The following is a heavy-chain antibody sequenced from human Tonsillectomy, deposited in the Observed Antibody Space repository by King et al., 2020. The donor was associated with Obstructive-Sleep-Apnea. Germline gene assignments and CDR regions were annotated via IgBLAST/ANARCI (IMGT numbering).Heavy chain of an antibody. J-gene: IGHJ4*02. Sequence: QLQESGPGLVKPSGTLSLTCAVSGVSISSSNWWSWVRQPPGKGLEWIGEISHSGSTNYNPSLKSRVTISVDKSKNQFSLKLSSVTAADTAVYYCARGEVADTAYYFDYWGQGTLVTVSS. V-gene: IGHV4-4*02. CDR2: ISHSGST. CDR3: ARGEVADTAYYFDY. D-gene: IGHD5-18*01. CDR1: GVSISSSNW.